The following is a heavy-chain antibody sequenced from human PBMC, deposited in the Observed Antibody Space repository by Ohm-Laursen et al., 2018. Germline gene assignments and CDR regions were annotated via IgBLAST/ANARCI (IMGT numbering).Heavy chain of an antibody. CDR1: GFTFDDYA. Sequence: SLRLSCAASGFTFDDYAMHWVRQAPGKGLEWVSGISWNSGSIGYADSVKGRFTISRDNAKNSLHLQMNSLRAEDTALYYCAKSLPPLIAADDYYYYGMDVWGQGTTVTVSS. CDR2: ISWNSGSI. V-gene: IGHV3-9*01. CDR3: AKSLPPLIAADDYYYYGMDV. D-gene: IGHD6-13*01. J-gene: IGHJ6*02.